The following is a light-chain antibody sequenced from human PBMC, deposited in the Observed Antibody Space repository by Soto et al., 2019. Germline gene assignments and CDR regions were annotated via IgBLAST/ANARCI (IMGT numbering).Light chain of an antibody. CDR3: QQYGSSPRT. CDR2: GAS. Sequence: EILLTQCPGTLSLSPGERATLSCWASQNVLSNYLAWYQQKPGQAPRPLIYGASSRATGIPDRFSGSGSGTDFTLTISRLEPEDFAVYYCQQYGSSPRTFGQGTKVDIK. J-gene: IGKJ1*01. V-gene: IGKV3-20*01. CDR1: QNVLSNY.